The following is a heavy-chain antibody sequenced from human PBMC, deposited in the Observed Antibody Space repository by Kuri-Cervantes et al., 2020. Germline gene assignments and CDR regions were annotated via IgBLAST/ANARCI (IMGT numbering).Heavy chain of an antibody. CDR3: ARDKLAARRPYSSSWYTDYGMDV. D-gene: IGHD6-13*01. V-gene: IGHV3-13*01. CDR1: GFTFNNYD. J-gene: IGHJ6*02. CDR2: IGTAGDT. Sequence: GESLKISCAASGFTFNNYDMHWVRQPTGKGLEWVSAIGTAGDTYYPGYVKGRFTISRENAKNSLYLQMNSLRAGDTAVHYCARDKLAARRPYSSSWYTDYGMDVWGQGTTVTVSS.